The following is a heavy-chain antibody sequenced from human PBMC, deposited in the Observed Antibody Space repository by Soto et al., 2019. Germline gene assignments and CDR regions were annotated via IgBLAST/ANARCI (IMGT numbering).Heavy chain of an antibody. CDR3: ARGAKGYCSGGSCYLPFKYYYYGMDV. CDR2: INPNSGGT. J-gene: IGHJ6*02. V-gene: IGHV1-2*04. CDR1: GYTFTGYY. Sequence: ASVKVSWKASGYTFTGYYMHWVRQAPGQGLEWMGWINPNSGGTNYAQKFQGWVTMTRDTSISTAYMELSRLRSDDTAVYYCARGAKGYCSGGSCYLPFKYYYYGMDVWGQGTTVTVSS. D-gene: IGHD2-15*01.